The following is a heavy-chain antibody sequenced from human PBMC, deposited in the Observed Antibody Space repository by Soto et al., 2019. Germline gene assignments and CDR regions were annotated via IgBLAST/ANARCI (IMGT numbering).Heavy chain of an antibody. CDR1: GCTFSSYD. V-gene: IGHV3-33*01. D-gene: IGHD6-19*01. CDR2: IWYDGSNK. J-gene: IGHJ4*02. CDR3: ARSFRQWLVDS. Sequence: QVQLVESGGGVVQPGRSLRLSCAASGCTFSSYDMHWVRQAPGKGLEWVAIIWYDGSNKYYADSVKGRFTISRDNSKNTLYLEVNSLRADDTAVYYCARSFRQWLVDSWGQGALVTVSS.